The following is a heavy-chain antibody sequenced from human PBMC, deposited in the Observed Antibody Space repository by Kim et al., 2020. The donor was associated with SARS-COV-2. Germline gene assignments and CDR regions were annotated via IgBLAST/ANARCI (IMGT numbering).Heavy chain of an antibody. Sequence: SSSYIYYADSVKGRFTISRDNAKNSLYLQMNSLRAEDTAVYYCARWDQVGWGQGTLVTVSS. J-gene: IGHJ4*02. V-gene: IGHV3-21*01. D-gene: IGHD1-26*01. CDR3: ARWDQVG. CDR2: SSSYI.